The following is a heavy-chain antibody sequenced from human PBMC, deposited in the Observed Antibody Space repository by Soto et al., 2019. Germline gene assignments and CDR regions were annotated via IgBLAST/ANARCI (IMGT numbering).Heavy chain of an antibody. Sequence: SGAEVKKPESSVKVSCKTSGGTFVRHVISWVRQAPGQGPEWMGKINPLSGISNYAQKFQDRVTFTADTDSSTAYMELSSLRSDDTAVYYCATPACAATWCSPSHNLDHWGQGTLVTVSS. V-gene: IGHV1-69*04. CDR3: ATPACAATWCSPSHNLDH. CDR1: GGTFVRHV. CDR2: INPLSGIS. D-gene: IGHD2-2*01. J-gene: IGHJ4*02.